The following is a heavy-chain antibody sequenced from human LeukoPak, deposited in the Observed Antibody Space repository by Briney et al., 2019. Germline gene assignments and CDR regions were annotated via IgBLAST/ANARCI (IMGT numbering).Heavy chain of an antibody. V-gene: IGHV4-30-2*01. D-gene: IGHD3-22*01. CDR3: ATCPPYYYDSSGYYQLDY. Sequence: SETLSLTCTVSGGSISSGGYYWSWIRQPPGKGLEWIGYIYHSGSTYYNPSLKSRVTISVDRSKNQFSLKLSSVTAADTAVYYCATCPPYYYDSSGYYQLDYWGQGTLVTVSS. CDR1: GGSISSGGYY. J-gene: IGHJ4*02. CDR2: IYHSGST.